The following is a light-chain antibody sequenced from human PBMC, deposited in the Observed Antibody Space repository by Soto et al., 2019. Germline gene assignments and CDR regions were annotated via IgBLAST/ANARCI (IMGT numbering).Light chain of an antibody. Sequence: DIQMTQSPSAVSASVGDRVTITCRASQDINNRLGWYQQKPGKAPNLLISDASSLQRGVPSRFSGSGSGTDFTLTISSLQPEDFATYYCQQYSSYWTFGQGTKVDIK. V-gene: IGKV1D-16*01. CDR2: DAS. CDR1: QDINNR. J-gene: IGKJ1*01. CDR3: QQYSSYWT.